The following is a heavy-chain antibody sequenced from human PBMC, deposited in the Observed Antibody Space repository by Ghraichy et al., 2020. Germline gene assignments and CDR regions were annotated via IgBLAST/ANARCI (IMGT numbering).Heavy chain of an antibody. D-gene: IGHD4-17*01. CDR2: IHYSGTT. CDR3: ARGPTVTTYY. CDR1: GGSISSSNHY. V-gene: IGHV4-39*01. J-gene: IGHJ4*02. Sequence: SLTCTVSGGSISSSNHYWGWFRQPPGKGLEWIGYIHYSGTTYCNPSLKSRVTISVDTSRNQFSLKLSSVTAADTAVYYCARGPTVTTYYWGQGTLVIVSS.